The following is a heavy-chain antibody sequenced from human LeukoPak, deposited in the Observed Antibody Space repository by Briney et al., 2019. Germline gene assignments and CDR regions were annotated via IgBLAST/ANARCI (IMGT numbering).Heavy chain of an antibody. V-gene: IGHV3-43D*03. Sequence: GGSLRLSCAASGFTFDDYAMHWVRQAPGKGVEWVSLISWDGGSTYYADSVKGRFTISRDNSKNSLYLQMNSLRAEDTALYYCVARDIVATIEHPWGQGTMVTVSS. CDR3: VARDIVATIEHP. CDR1: GFTFDDYA. D-gene: IGHD5-12*01. J-gene: IGHJ3*01. CDR2: ISWDGGST.